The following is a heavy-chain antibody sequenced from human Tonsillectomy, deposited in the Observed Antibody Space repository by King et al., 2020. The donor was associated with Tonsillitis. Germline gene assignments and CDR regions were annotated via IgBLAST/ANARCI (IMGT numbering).Heavy chain of an antibody. D-gene: IGHD3-22*01. Sequence: VQLQESGPGLVKPSETLSLTCTVSGGSVSSGSCSWSWIRQPPGKGLEWIGNIYYSGSTNYNPSLKSRVTISVDTSKNQFSLKLSSGTAADTAVYYCARDYPHDSSGSHGIFDYWGQGTLVTVSS. CDR3: ARDYPHDSSGSHGIFDY. CDR2: IYYSGST. V-gene: IGHV4-61*01. CDR1: GGSVSSGSCS. J-gene: IGHJ4*02.